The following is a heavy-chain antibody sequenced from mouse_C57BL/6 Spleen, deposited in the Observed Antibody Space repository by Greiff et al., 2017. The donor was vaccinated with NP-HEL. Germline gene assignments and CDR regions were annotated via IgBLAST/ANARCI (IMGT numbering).Heavy chain of an antibody. D-gene: IGHD1-1*01. CDR1: GYTFTDYS. CDR2: IYPGSGNT. J-gene: IGHJ1*03. Sequence: QVQLQQSGAELVRPGASVKLSCKASGYTFTDYSINWVKQRPGQGLEWIARIYPGSGNTYYNEKFKGKATLTAEKSSSTAYMQLSSLTSEDSAVYFCAREIYYYGSSYGYFDGWGTGTTVTVSS. V-gene: IGHV1-76*01. CDR3: AREIYYYGSSYGYFDG.